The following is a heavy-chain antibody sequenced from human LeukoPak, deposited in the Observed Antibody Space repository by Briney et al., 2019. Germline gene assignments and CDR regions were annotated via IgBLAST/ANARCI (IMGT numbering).Heavy chain of an antibody. CDR2: INPNSGGT. J-gene: IGHJ3*02. CDR1: GYTFTGYY. D-gene: IGHD6-19*01. CDR3: ARGGDRTGYDAFDI. Sequence: ASVKVSCKASGYTFTGYYMHWVRQAPGQGLEWMGWINPNSGGTNYAQKFQGRVTMTRDTSISTAYMELSSLRSDDTAVYYCARGGDRTGYDAFDIWGQGTMVTVSS. V-gene: IGHV1-2*02.